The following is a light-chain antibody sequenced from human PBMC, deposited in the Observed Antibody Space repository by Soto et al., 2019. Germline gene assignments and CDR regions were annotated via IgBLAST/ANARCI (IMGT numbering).Light chain of an antibody. V-gene: IGKV3-20*01. CDR2: GAS. J-gene: IGKJ1*01. CDR1: QSVSSY. CDR3: QQYGNSPPT. Sequence: GDPATLSGRASQSVSSYLAWYQQTPGQAPRLLMYGASNRATGIPDRFSDSGSGTDFTLTINRLEPEDFAVYYCQQYGNSPPTFGQGTKVDIK.